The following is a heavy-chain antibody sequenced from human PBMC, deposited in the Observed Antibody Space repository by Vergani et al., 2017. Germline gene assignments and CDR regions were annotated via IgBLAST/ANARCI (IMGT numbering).Heavy chain of an antibody. CDR2: IIPILGIA. CDR1: GGTFSSYT. J-gene: IGHJ4*02. Sequence: QVQLVQSGAEVNKPGSSVKVSCKASGGTFSSYTISWVRQAPGQGLEWMGRIIPILGIANYAQKFQGRVTITADKSTSTAYMELSSLRSEDTAVYYCARDRPRGYSGYDTPYYFDYWGQGTLVTVSS. CDR3: ARDRPRGYSGYDTPYYFDY. V-gene: IGHV1-69*08. D-gene: IGHD5-12*01.